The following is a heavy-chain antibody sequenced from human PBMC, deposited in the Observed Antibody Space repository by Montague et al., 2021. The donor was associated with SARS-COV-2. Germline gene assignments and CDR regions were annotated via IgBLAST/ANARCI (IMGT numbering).Heavy chain of an antibody. CDR3: ARGQVTAFAILIVFPAAGALDS. CDR1: GDSVSTHSGT. CDR2: TYYRSEWYS. J-gene: IGHJ3*01. Sequence: CAISGDSVSTHSGTWNWVRLSPSRGLEWLGRTYYRSEWYSDYSVSVKSRISINPDTSKNQFSLQLNSVTPEDTATYYCARGQVTAFAILIVFPAAGALDSWGRGTTVTVSS. D-gene: IGHD2-21*01. V-gene: IGHV6-1*01.